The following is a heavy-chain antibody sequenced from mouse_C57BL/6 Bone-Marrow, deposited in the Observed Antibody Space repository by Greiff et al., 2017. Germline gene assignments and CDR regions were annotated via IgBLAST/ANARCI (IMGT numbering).Heavy chain of an antibody. Sequence: EVQLQQSGPELVKPGASVKIPCKASGYTFTDYNMDWVKQSHGKSLEWIGDINPNNGGTIYNQKFKGKATLTVDKSSSTAYMELRSLTSEDTAVYYCATRLYYYGSSSFAYWGQGTLVTVSA. J-gene: IGHJ3*01. CDR1: GYTFTDYN. CDR2: INPNNGGT. CDR3: ATRLYYYGSSSFAY. D-gene: IGHD1-1*01. V-gene: IGHV1-18*01.